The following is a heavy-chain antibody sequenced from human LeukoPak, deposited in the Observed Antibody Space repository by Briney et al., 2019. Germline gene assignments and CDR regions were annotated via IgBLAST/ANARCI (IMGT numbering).Heavy chain of an antibody. J-gene: IGHJ5*02. CDR2: LKSDGISA. CDR3: ANLRIS. CDR1: GFTFSVYW. Sequence: GGSLRLSCAASGFTFSVYWVHWVRQAPGKGLEWVSCLKSDGISASYADSVKGRFTISRDNSKNTLYLQMNSLRAEDTAVYYCANLRISWGQGTLVTVSS. V-gene: IGHV3-74*01.